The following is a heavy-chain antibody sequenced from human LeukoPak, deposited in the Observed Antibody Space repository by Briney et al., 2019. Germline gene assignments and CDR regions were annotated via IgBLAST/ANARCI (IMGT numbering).Heavy chain of an antibody. J-gene: IGHJ4*02. CDR3: ASIPYYYDSSGYYHDY. CDR1: GGSFSGYY. V-gene: IGHV4-34*01. CDR2: INHSGST. D-gene: IGHD3-22*01. Sequence: SETLSLTCAVYGGSFSGYYWSWIRQPPGKGLEWIGEINHSGSTNYNPSLKSRVTISVDTSENQFSLKLSSVTAADTAVYYCASIPYYYDSSGYYHDYWGQGTLVTVSS.